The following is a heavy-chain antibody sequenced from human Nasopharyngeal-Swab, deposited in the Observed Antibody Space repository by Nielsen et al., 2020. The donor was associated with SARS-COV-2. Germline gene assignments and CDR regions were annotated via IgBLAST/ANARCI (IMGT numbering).Heavy chain of an antibody. D-gene: IGHD2-8*01. V-gene: IGHV4-59*01. Sequence: WIHQPQGKGLEWIGDIYYSGSTNYNPSLKSRVTISVDTSKNQFSLKLSSVTAADTAVYYCARVVMVYAIYWFDPWGQGTLVTVSS. J-gene: IGHJ5*02. CDR3: ARVVMVYAIYWFDP. CDR2: IYYSGST.